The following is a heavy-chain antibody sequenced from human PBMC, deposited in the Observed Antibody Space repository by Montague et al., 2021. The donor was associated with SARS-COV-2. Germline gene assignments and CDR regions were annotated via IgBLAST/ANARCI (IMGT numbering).Heavy chain of an antibody. D-gene: IGHD5-24*01. CDR3: AGLQGDGSLYGMDV. CDR1: GGSMNLYY. Sequence: SETLSLTCNVSGGSMNLYYWTWVRQPAGKGLEWIGRFYPSGSTNXNPYLQSRVSMSVDMSKNQFSLKLSSVTAADTAVYYCAGLQGDGSLYGMDVWGQGTTVTVSS. V-gene: IGHV4-4*07. CDR2: FYPSGST. J-gene: IGHJ6*02.